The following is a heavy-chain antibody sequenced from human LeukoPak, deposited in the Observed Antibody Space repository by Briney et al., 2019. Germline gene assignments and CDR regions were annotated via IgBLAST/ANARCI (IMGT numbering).Heavy chain of an antibody. V-gene: IGHV4-59*01. CDR1: GGSISTYY. CDR3: ARGGSLWMATYYSYYMDA. J-gene: IGHJ6*03. D-gene: IGHD5-24*01. Sequence: SETLSLTCTVSGGSISTYYWSWIRQPPGKGPEWIGYIHDSGHTNYNPSLKSRVTISEDTSKNEFSLKLSSVTAADTAMYFCARGGSLWMATYYSYYMDAWGKGTTVTISS. CDR2: IHDSGHT.